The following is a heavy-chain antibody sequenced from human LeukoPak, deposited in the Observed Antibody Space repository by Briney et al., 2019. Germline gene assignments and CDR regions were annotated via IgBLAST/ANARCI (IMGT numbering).Heavy chain of an antibody. Sequence: PSETLSLTCTVSGYSISSGYYWGWIRQPPGKGLEWIGSIYHSGSTYYNPSLKSRVTISEDTSKKQFSLKLTSVTAADTAVYYCASSGYSRGWFDPWGQGTLVTVSS. CDR1: GYSISSGYY. V-gene: IGHV4-38-2*02. CDR2: IYHSGST. D-gene: IGHD6-13*01. J-gene: IGHJ5*02. CDR3: ASSGYSRGWFDP.